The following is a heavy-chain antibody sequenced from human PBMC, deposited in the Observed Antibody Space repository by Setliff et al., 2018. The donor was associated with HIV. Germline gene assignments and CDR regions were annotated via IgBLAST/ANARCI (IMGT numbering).Heavy chain of an antibody. CDR3: ARRFEQWLAFDY. Sequence: PSETLSLTCSVSGDSISSGSYFWGWIRQTPGKGLEWIGNIYYSGGTDYHPSLKSRVTISVDTSKNQFSLKLGSVTAADTAVYFCARRFEQWLAFDYWGQGTLVTVSS. CDR2: IYYSGGT. V-gene: IGHV4-39*01. J-gene: IGHJ4*02. CDR1: GDSISSGSYF. D-gene: IGHD6-19*01.